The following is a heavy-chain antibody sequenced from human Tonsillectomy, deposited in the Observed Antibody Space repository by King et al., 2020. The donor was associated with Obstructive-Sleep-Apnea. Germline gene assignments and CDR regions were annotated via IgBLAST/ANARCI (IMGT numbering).Heavy chain of an antibody. D-gene: IGHD3-22*01. V-gene: IGHV4-59*01. J-gene: IGHJ4*02. Sequence: VQLQESGPGLVKPSETLSLTCTVSGGSISSYYWSWIRQPPGKGLEWIWYIYYSGSTNYNPSLKSRVTISVDTSKNQFSLKLSSVTAADTAVYYCARAYYYDSSGYFDYWGQGTLVTVSS. CDR3: ARAYYYDSSGYFDY. CDR2: IYYSGST. CDR1: GGSISSYY.